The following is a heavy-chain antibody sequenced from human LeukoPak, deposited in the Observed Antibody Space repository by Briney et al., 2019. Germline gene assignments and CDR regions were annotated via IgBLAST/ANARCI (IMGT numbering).Heavy chain of an antibody. D-gene: IGHD3-10*01. V-gene: IGHV3-74*01. CDR2: ITPDGRST. Sequence: GGSLRLSCAASGFTFTNYAMHWVRQAPGKGLVWVSRITPDGRSTNYADSVKGRFTISRDNAKNTLYLQMNSLRADDTAVYYCTRDTFGFHDYWGQGTLVTVSS. J-gene: IGHJ4*02. CDR3: TRDTFGFHDY. CDR1: GFTFTNYA.